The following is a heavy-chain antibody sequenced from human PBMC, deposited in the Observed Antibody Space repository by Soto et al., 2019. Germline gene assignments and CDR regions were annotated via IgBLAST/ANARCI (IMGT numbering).Heavy chain of an antibody. D-gene: IGHD2-15*01. CDR3: ARQESVVVVAATRPWFDP. J-gene: IGHJ5*02. CDR2: IYYSGST. CDR1: GGXISSSSYY. V-gene: IGHV4-39*01. Sequence: TSETLSLTCTVSGGXISSSSYYWGWIRQPPGKGLEWIGSIYYSGSTYYNPSLKSRVTISVDTSKNQFSLKLSSVTAADTAVYYCARQESVVVVAATRPWFDPWGQGTLVTLSS.